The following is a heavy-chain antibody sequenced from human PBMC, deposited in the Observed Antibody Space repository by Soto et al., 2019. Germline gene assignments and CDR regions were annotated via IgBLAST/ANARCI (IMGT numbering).Heavy chain of an antibody. CDR1: GFSFSTHA. J-gene: IGHJ4*02. D-gene: IGHD6-19*01. V-gene: IGHV3-23*01. CDR2: ISSGGTTT. Sequence: TGGSLRLSCTASGFSFSTHAMSWVRQAPGKGLEWVSSISSGGTTTFYVASVEGRFTISRDKSKNTLYLQMNSLRADDTAVYYCAREGGSIGGWFGRKFDSWGQGTQVTVSS. CDR3: AREGGSIGGWFGRKFDS.